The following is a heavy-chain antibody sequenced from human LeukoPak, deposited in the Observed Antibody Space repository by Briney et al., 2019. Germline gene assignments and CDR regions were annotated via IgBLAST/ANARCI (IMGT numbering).Heavy chain of an antibody. D-gene: IGHD6-19*01. Sequence: PGGSLRLSCAASGFTFSSYAMHWVRQAPGKGLEWVAVISYDGGNKYYADSVKGRLTISRDNSKNTLYLQMNSLRAEDTAVYYCARGTPSSSGWLYYGMDVWGQGATVTVSS. CDR3: ARGTPSSSGWLYYGMDV. J-gene: IGHJ6*02. CDR1: GFTFSSYA. V-gene: IGHV3-30-3*01. CDR2: ISYDGGNK.